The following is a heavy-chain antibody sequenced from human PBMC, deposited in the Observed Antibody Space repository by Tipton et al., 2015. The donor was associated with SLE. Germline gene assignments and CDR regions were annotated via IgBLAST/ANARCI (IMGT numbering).Heavy chain of an antibody. D-gene: IGHD6-19*01. Sequence: TLSLTCAVSGYSIYSGYYWGWIRQPPGKGLEWMGSIYHTGSTYNNPSLRSRVTMSVDTSKNQFSLKLRSVTAADTAVYYCVRGRYSSSSYVEYFQYWGRGTLVTVSS. J-gene: IGHJ1*01. CDR2: IYHTGST. CDR3: VRGRYSSSSYVEYFQY. V-gene: IGHV4-38-2*01. CDR1: GYSIYSGYY.